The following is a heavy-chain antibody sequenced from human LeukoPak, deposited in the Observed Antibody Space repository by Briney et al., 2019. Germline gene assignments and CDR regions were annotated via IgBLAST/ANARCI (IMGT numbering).Heavy chain of an antibody. CDR1: GFTFSTYA. V-gene: IGHV3-23*01. Sequence: HPGGSLRLSCAASGFTFSTYAMTWVRQAPGKGLEWVSLISGTGGSTYYADSVKGRFTISRDNSKNTLYLQMNSLRAEDTAVYYCAKSTPPLGVVRPVHYYYYMDVWGKGTTVTVSS. CDR3: AKSTPPLGVVRPVHYYYYMDV. D-gene: IGHD3-3*01. CDR2: ISGTGGST. J-gene: IGHJ6*03.